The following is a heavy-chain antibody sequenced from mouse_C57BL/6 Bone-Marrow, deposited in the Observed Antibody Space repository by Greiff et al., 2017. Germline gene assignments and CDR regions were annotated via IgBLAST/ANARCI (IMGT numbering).Heavy chain of an antibody. V-gene: IGHV1-55*01. D-gene: IGHD2-5*01. Sequence: QVQLQQPGAELVKPGASVKLSCKASGYTFTSYWITWVKQRPGQGLEWIGDIYPGSGSTNYNEKFKSKATLTVDTSSSTAYMQLSSLTSESSAVYCCARPYYSNYWYVDVWGTGTTVTVSS. J-gene: IGHJ1*03. CDR3: ARPYYSNYWYVDV. CDR2: IYPGSGST. CDR1: GYTFTSYW.